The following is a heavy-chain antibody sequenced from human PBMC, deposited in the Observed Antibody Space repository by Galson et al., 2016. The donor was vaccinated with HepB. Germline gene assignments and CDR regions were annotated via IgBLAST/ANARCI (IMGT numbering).Heavy chain of an antibody. Sequence: SLRLSCAASGFTISNYWMTWVRQAPGKGLVWVSRINSDGSTTHYADSVKGRFTISRDNAKNTLYLQMNNLRAEDTAVYYCVNLGTTRTWGQGTQVTVSS. D-gene: IGHD1-26*01. CDR3: VNLGTTRT. V-gene: IGHV3-74*01. CDR1: GFTISNYW. CDR2: INSDGSTT. J-gene: IGHJ5*02.